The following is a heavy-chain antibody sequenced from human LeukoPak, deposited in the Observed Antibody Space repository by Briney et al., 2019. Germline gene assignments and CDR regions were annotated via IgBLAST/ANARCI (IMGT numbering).Heavy chain of an antibody. V-gene: IGHV1-8*01. CDR2: MNPNSGNT. D-gene: IGHD3-3*01. J-gene: IGHJ6*02. CDR3: ARVEKIYDFWSGYYSAGNYYYYGMDV. Sequence: ASVKVSCKASGYTFTSYDINLVRQATGQGLEWMGWMNPNSGNTGYAQKFQGRVTMTRNTSISTAYMELSSLRSEDTAVYYCARVEKIYDFWSGYYSAGNYYYYGMDVWGQGTTVTVSS. CDR1: GYTFTSYD.